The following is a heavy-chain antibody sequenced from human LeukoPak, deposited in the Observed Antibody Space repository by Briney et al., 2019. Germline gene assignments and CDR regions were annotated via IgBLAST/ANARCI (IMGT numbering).Heavy chain of an antibody. Sequence: PGGSLRLFCAASGFTFSSYWMSWVRQAPGKGLEWVANINQDGSKKYYVDSVRGRFTISRDNAKKSLDLQMNSLRDKDTAVYYCAAPSYYMDVWGKGTTVTVSS. V-gene: IGHV3-7*01. CDR1: GFTFSSYW. CDR2: INQDGSKK. J-gene: IGHJ6*03. CDR3: AAPSYYMDV.